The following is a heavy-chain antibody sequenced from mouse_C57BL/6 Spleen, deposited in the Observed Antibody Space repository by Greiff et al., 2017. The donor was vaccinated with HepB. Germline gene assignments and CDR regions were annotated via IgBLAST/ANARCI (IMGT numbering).Heavy chain of an antibody. D-gene: IGHD4-1*02. Sequence: EVHLVESGGDLVKPGGSLKLSCAASGFTFSSYGMSWVRQTPDKRLEWVATISSGGSYTYYPDSVKGRFTISRDNAKNTLYLQMSSLKSEDTAMYYCARQTTTGTGFDYWGQGTTLTVSS. V-gene: IGHV5-6*01. CDR2: ISSGGSYT. J-gene: IGHJ2*01. CDR1: GFTFSSYG. CDR3: ARQTTTGTGFDY.